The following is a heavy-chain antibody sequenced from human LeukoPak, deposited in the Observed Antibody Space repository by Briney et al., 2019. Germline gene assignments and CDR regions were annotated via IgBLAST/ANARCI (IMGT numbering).Heavy chain of an antibody. D-gene: IGHD5-18*01. CDR1: GGSISSYY. CDR2: IYYSGST. J-gene: IGHJ4*02. CDR3: ARDIGQLYFNY. Sequence: SETLSLTCTVSGGSISSYYWSWIRQPPGKGLEWIGYIYYSGSTNYNPSLKSRVTMSVDMSRNQFSLKLSSVTAADTAVYYCARDIGQLYFNYWGQGTLVTVSS. V-gene: IGHV4-59*01.